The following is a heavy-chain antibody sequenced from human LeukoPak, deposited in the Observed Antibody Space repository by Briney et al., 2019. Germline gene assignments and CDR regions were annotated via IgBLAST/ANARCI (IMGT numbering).Heavy chain of an antibody. CDR3: ARHSKPLGAFDI. CDR2: IYYSGST. J-gene: IGHJ3*02. CDR1: GGSISSSSYY. D-gene: IGHD3-16*01. V-gene: IGHV4-39*01. Sequence: PSETLSLTCTVSGGSISSSSYYWGWIRQPPGKGLEWIGSIYYSGSTYYNPSLKSRVTISVDTSKNQFSLKLSSVTAADTAVYYCARHSKPLGAFDIWGQGTMVTVSS.